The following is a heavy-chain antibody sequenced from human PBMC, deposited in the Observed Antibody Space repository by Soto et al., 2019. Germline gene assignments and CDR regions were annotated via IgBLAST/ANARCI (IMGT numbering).Heavy chain of an antibody. Sequence: GGSLRLSCVASGFTFSSYWMSWVRQAPGKGLEWVANIKQDGSDEYYVDSVKGRLTISRDNSKNTLYLQMNSLKAEDTAVYYCASDLVYCSGGSCPRLGIIDYWGQGTLVTVSS. D-gene: IGHD2-15*01. CDR1: GFTFSSYW. CDR3: ASDLVYCSGGSCPRLGIIDY. J-gene: IGHJ4*02. CDR2: IKQDGSDE. V-gene: IGHV3-7*01.